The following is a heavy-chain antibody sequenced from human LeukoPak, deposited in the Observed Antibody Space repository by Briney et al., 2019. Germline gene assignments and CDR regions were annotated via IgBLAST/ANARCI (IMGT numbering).Heavy chain of an antibody. CDR1: GGSISSSNW. V-gene: IGHV4-4*02. CDR3: ARGRYSSGWHDLDY. J-gene: IGHJ4*02. CDR2: IYHSGST. Sequence: SETLSLTCAVSGGSISSSNWWSWVRQPPGKGLEWIGEIYHSGSTNYNPSLKSRVTISVDKSKNQFSLKLSSVTAADTAVYYCARGRYSSGWHDLDYWGQGTLATVSS. D-gene: IGHD6-19*01.